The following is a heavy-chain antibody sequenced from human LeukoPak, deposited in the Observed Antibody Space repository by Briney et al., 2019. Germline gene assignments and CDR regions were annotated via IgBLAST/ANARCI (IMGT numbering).Heavy chain of an antibody. D-gene: IGHD3-10*01. V-gene: IGHV1-3*01. J-gene: IGHJ6*02. Sequence: ASVKVSCKASGYTFTSYAMHWVRQAPGQRLEWMGWINAGNGNTKYSQKFQGRVTITRDTSASTAYMELSSLRSEDTAVYYCARDRITMVRGVITTKDYYYYGMDVWGQGTTVTVSS. CDR2: INAGNGNT. CDR3: ARDRITMVRGVITTKDYYYYGMDV. CDR1: GYTFTSYA.